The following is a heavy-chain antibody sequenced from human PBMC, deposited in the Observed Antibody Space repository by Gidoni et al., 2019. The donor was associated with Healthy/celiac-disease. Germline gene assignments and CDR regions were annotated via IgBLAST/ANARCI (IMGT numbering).Heavy chain of an antibody. CDR2: IYYSGST. D-gene: IGHD6-19*01. V-gene: IGHV4-39*01. CDR3: ARHRYSSGWYLHGAFDI. J-gene: IGHJ3*02. CDR1: GGSISSSSYY. Sequence: QLQLQESGPGLVTPSATLSLTCTVSGGSISSSSYYWGWIRQPPGKGLEWIGSIYYSGSTYYNPALKMRATISVDTSKNKFSRKLSSVTAADTAVYYWARHRYSSGWYLHGAFDIWGQGTMVTVSS.